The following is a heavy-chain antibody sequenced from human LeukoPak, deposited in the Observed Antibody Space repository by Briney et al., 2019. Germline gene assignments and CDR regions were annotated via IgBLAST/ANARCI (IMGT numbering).Heavy chain of an antibody. CDR2: IYYSGTT. CDR1: GGSVSNYY. CDR3: ARRGDTTMVIDY. J-gene: IGHJ4*02. D-gene: IGHD5-18*01. V-gene: IGHV4-59*08. Sequence: PSETLSLTCSVSGGSVSNYYWSWIRQPPGKGLEWIGYIYYSGTTNYNPSLKSRVTISVDTSKNQFSLKLSSVTAADTAVYYCARRGDTTMVIDYWGQGTLVTVSS.